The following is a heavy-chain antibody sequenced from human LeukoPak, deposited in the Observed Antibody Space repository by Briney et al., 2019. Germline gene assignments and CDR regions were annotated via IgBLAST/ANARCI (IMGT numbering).Heavy chain of an antibody. Sequence: GASVKVSCKASGYTFTSYAMNWVRQAPGQGLEWMGIINPSGGSTSYAQKFQGRVTMTRDMSTSTVYMELSSLRSEDTAVYYCARSGYSYGNFDYWGQGTLVTVSS. D-gene: IGHD5-18*01. J-gene: IGHJ4*02. CDR1: GYTFTSYA. CDR2: INPSGGST. V-gene: IGHV1-46*01. CDR3: ARSGYSYGNFDY.